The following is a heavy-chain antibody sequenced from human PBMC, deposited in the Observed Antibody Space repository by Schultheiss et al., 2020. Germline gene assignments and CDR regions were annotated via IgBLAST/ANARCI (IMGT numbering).Heavy chain of an antibody. CDR1: GGSISSGSYY. Sequence: SETLSLTCTVSGGSISSGSYYWSWIRQPAGKGLEWIGYIYYSGSTYYNPSLKSRVTISVDTSKNQFSLKLSSVTAADTAVYYCARDREIDWFDPWGQGTLVTVSS. J-gene: IGHJ5*02. CDR3: ARDREIDWFDP. CDR2: IYYSGST. V-gene: IGHV4-61*10. D-gene: IGHD1-26*01.